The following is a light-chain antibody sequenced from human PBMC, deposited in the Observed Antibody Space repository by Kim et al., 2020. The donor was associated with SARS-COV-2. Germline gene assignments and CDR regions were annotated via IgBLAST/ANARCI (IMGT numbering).Light chain of an antibody. CDR3: QSSDSSDTFWV. V-gene: IGLV3-25*03. J-gene: IGLJ3*02. Sequence: SHGQTARITCSGDALPNQYAYWFQQKPGQAPVLVIYEDTERPSGIPERFSGSTSGTTVTLTISGVQAEDEADYYCQSSDSSDTFWVFGGGTQLTVL. CDR1: ALPNQY. CDR2: EDT.